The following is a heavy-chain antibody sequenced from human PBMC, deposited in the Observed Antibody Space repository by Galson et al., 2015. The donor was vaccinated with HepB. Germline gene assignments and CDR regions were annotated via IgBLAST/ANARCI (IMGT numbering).Heavy chain of an antibody. CDR3: ARYSNGVYYDPTANFDY. Sequence: QSGAEVKKPGESLKVSCKASGYTFASYGISWVRQAPGQGLEWMGWISAYNGNTNYAQKFQGRVTMTTDTSTSTGHMELGSLTSDDTAVYCCARYSNGVYYDPTANFDYWGQGTLVTVSS. CDR2: ISAYNGNT. V-gene: IGHV1-18*04. D-gene: IGHD3-22*01. J-gene: IGHJ4*02. CDR1: GYTFASYG.